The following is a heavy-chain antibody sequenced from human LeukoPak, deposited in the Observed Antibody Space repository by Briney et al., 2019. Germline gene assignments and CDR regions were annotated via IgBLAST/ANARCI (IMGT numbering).Heavy chain of an antibody. V-gene: IGHV1-18*01. D-gene: IGHD2-2*01. CDR3: ARDFGVPAAKRAFDI. Sequence: ASVKVSCKASGYTFTSYDLNWVRQATGQGLEWMGWISAYNGNTNYAQKLQGRVTMTTDTSTSTAYMELRSLRSDDTAVYYCARDFGVPAAKRAFDIWGQGTMVTVSS. J-gene: IGHJ3*02. CDR1: GYTFTSYD. CDR2: ISAYNGNT.